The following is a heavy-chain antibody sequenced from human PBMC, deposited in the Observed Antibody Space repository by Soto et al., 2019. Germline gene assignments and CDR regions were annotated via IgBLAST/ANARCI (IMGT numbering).Heavy chain of an antibody. V-gene: IGHV4-59*01. Sequence: NPSETLSLTCTVSGGSISSYYWSWIRQPPGKGLEWIGYIYYSGSTNYNPSLKSRVTISVDTSKNQFSLKLSSVTAADTAVYYCARLSYDFWSGYYIGRRLGYYFDYWGQGTLVTVSS. CDR2: IYYSGST. D-gene: IGHD3-3*01. CDR3: ARLSYDFWSGYYIGRRLGYYFDY. J-gene: IGHJ4*02. CDR1: GGSISSYY.